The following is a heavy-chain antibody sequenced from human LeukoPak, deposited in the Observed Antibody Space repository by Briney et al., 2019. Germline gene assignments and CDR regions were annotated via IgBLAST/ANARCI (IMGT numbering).Heavy chain of an antibody. V-gene: IGHV3-21*01. D-gene: IGHD3-10*01. CDR2: ISSSSSYI. CDR1: GFTFSSYS. Sequence: GGSLRLSCAASGFTFSSYSMNWVRQAPGKGLEWVSSISSSSSYIYYADSVKGRFTISRDNAKNSLYLQMNSLRAEDTAVYYCARDPRRQLLWFGESFDYWGQGTLVTVSS. CDR3: ARDPRRQLLWFGESFDY. J-gene: IGHJ4*02.